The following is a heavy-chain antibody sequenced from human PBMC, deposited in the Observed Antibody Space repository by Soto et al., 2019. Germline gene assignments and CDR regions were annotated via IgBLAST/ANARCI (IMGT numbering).Heavy chain of an antibody. D-gene: IGHD3-3*01. CDR2: IYYSGST. CDR3: ARAGLVTIFPANNWFDP. Sequence: QVQLQESGPGLVKPSQTLSLTCTVSGCSISSGDYYWSWIRQPPGKGLEWIGYIYYSGSTYYNPSLSMRLTISLETSKTHSSPNLSSVTAPDTAMYYCARAGLVTIFPANNWFDPWGQGTLVTVSS. CDR1: GCSISSGDYY. J-gene: IGHJ5*02. V-gene: IGHV4-30-4*01.